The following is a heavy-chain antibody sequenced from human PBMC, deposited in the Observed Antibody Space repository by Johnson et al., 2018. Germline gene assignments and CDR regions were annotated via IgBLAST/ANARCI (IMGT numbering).Heavy chain of an antibody. J-gene: IGHJ3*02. CDR2: ISSNGGST. V-gene: IGHV3-64*01. Sequence: EVQLVESGGGLVQPGGSLRLSCAASGFTFSSYAMHWVRQAPGKGLEYVSAISSNGGSTYYANSVKGRFTISRDNSKNTLYLQMGSLRAEDLSVYYCARGSGLNAFDIWGQVTMVTVSS. CDR1: GFTFSSYA. CDR3: ARGSGLNAFDI. D-gene: IGHD2-21*01.